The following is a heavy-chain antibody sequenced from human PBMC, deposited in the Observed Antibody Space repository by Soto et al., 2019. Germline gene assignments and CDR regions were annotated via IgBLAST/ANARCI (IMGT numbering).Heavy chain of an antibody. CDR2: LYTGTDT. Sequence: PXGSLRLSCASSVFTVSSSYLTCVRHAPGKGLEWVAILYTGTDTVYADSVKGRFTISRDSSKNTLYLQMHSLRAEDTAMYFCARSRYTGTYYG. CDR3: ARSRYTGTYYG. V-gene: IGHV3-53*01. J-gene: IGHJ6*01. D-gene: IGHD1-26*01. CDR1: VFTVSSSY.